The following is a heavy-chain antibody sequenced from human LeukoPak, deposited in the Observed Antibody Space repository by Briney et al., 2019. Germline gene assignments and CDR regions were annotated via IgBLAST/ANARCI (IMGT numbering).Heavy chain of an antibody. CDR1: GFTFSSYA. CDR3: AKMRDFWSGYLGYLDL. D-gene: IGHD3-3*01. CDR2: ISAGGSST. V-gene: IGHV3-23*01. Sequence: PGGSLRLSCAASGFTFSSYAMSWVRQAPGKGLEWVSAISAGGSSTYSADSVKGRFTISRDNSKNTLYLRMNSLRAEDTAVYYCAKMRDFWSGYLGYLDLWGRGTLVTVSS. J-gene: IGHJ2*01.